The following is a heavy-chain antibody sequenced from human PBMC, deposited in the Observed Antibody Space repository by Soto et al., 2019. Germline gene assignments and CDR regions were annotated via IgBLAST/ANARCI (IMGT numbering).Heavy chain of an antibody. Sequence: SETLSLTCTVSGGSISSGGYYWSWIRQHPGKGLEWIGYIYYSGSTYYNPSLKSRVTISVDTSKNQFSLKLSSVTAADTAVYYCARDHPYGDNWAFDYWGRGALVTVSS. J-gene: IGHJ4*02. CDR3: ARDHPYGDNWAFDY. CDR1: GGSISSGGYY. D-gene: IGHD3-10*01. CDR2: IYYSGST. V-gene: IGHV4-31*03.